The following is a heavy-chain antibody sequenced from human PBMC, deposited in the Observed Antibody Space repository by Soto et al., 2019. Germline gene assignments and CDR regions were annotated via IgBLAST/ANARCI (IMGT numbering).Heavy chain of an antibody. J-gene: IGHJ4*02. CDR2: INPSGGST. CDR3: ARSPYSSGYYYAIDY. CDR1: GYTLIMYY. D-gene: IGHD3-22*01. V-gene: IGHV1-46*01. Sequence: ASVKVSCKASGYTLIMYYIHWMRQAPGQGLEWMGLINPSGGSTTYAQKFQGRVTMTRDTSTSTVYMDLSSLKSEDTAVYYCARSPYSSGYYYAIDYWGQGTQVTAPQ.